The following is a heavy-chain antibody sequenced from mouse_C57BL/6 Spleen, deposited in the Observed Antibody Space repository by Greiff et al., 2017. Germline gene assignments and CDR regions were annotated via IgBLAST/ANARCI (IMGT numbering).Heavy chain of an antibody. D-gene: IGHD1-1*01. V-gene: IGHV1-81*01. CDR3: ARYGNYAMDY. J-gene: IGHJ4*01. CDR1: GYTFTSYG. Sequence: VQLQQSGAELARPGASVKLSCKASGYTFTSYGISWVKQRTGQGLEWIGEIYPRSGNTYYNEKFKGKATLTADKSSSTAYMELCSLTSEDSAVYFCARYGNYAMDYWGQGTSVTVSS. CDR2: IYPRSGNT.